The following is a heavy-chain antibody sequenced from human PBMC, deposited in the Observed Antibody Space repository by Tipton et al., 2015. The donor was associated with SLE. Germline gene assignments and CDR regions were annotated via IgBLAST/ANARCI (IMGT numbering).Heavy chain of an antibody. CDR3: AGWVGYCSGGSCFY. CDR2: ISYDGSNK. V-gene: IGHV3-30*04. D-gene: IGHD2-15*01. J-gene: IGHJ4*02. Sequence: SLRLSCAASGFTLSNYAMHWVRQAPGKGLEWVAVISYDGSNKYYADSVKGRFTISRDNSKNTLYLQMNSLRAEDTAVYYCAGWVGYCSGGSCFYWGQGTLVTVSS. CDR1: GFTLSNYA.